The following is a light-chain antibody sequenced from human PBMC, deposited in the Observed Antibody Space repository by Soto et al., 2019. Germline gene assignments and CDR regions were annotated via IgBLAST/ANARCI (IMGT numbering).Light chain of an antibody. CDR1: RTVHSN. J-gene: IGKJ1*01. CDR3: QQHNNWPRT. Sequence: EIVMTQSPATVSVSPGDRVTLSCRASRTVHSNVAWYQHKPGQAPRLLIYGASFRATGMPARFSGSGFGTEFTLPISSLQSEDFAVYYCQQHNNWPRTFGQGTKVEV. V-gene: IGKV3-15*01. CDR2: GAS.